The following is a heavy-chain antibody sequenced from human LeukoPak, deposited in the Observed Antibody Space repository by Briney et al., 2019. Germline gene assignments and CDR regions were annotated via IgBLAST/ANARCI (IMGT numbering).Heavy chain of an antibody. Sequence: PSETLPLTCTVSGGSISTYYWSRIRQPPGKGLEWIAYIDYRGSTTYNPSLRSRVTISVDTSRNQFSLKLSSVTAADTAVYYCARSRSGYSYDHAAFEIWGQGTMVTVSS. J-gene: IGHJ3*02. CDR1: GGSISTYY. CDR3: ARSRSGYSYDHAAFEI. CDR2: IDYRGST. V-gene: IGHV4-59*01. D-gene: IGHD5-18*01.